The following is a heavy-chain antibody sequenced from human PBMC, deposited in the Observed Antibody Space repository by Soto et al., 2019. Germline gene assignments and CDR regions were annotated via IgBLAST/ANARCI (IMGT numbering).Heavy chain of an antibody. D-gene: IGHD2-2*02. CDR1: GGSFSGYY. CDR2: INHSGST. V-gene: IGHV4-34*01. CDR3: ARSSGPAAIQRWFDP. J-gene: IGHJ5*02. Sequence: QVQLQQWGAGLLKPSETLSLTCAVYGGSFSGYYWSWIRQPPGKGLEWIGEINHSGSTNYNPSLTSRVTISVDTSKNQFSLKLSSVTAADTAVYYCARSSGPAAIQRWFDPWGQGTLVTVSS.